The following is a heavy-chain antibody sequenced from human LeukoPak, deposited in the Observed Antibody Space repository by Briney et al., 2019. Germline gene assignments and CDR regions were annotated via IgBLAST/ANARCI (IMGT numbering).Heavy chain of an antibody. D-gene: IGHD3-22*01. CDR2: ISYDGSNK. CDR1: GFTFSSYA. J-gene: IGHJ4*02. Sequence: GGSLRLSCAASGFTFSSYAMHWVRQAPGKGLEWVAVISYDGSNKYYADSVKGRFTISRDNSKNTLYLQMNSLRAEDTAVYYCARGRLISYWGQGTLVTVSS. CDR3: ARGRLISY. V-gene: IGHV3-30-3*01.